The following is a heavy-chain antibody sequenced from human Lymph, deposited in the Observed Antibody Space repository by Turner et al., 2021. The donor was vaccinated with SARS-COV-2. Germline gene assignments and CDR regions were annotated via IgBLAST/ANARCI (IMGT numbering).Heavy chain of an antibody. V-gene: IGHV3-33*01. J-gene: IGHJ5*02. Sequence: QVQLVESGGGVVQPGRSLRLSCAASGFSFSSYGMPWVRQAPGKGLEWVAVILYDGSYKYYADSVKGRFTISRDNSKNTLYLQMNSLRAEDTAVYYCARDYSSSSYLVSWFDPWGQGALVTVSS. CDR3: ARDYSSSSYLVSWFDP. CDR1: GFSFSSYG. CDR2: ILYDGSYK. D-gene: IGHD6-6*01.